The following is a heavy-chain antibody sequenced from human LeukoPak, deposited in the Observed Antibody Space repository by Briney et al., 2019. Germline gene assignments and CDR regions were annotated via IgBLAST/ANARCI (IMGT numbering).Heavy chain of an antibody. V-gene: IGHV4-34*01. J-gene: IGHJ6*02. CDR3: ARDFAVGGYYDSSGPLYYYYGMDV. D-gene: IGHD3-22*01. CDR2: INHSGST. CDR1: GGSFSGYY. Sequence: SETLSLTCAVYGGSFSGYYWSWIRQPPGKGPEWIGEINHSGSTNYNPSLKSRVTISVDTSKNQFSLKLSSVTAADTAVYYCARDFAVGGYYDSSGPLYYYYGMDVWGQGTTVTVSS.